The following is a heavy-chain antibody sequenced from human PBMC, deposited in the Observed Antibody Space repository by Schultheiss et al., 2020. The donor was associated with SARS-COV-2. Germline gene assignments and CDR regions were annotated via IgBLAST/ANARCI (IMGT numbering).Heavy chain of an antibody. V-gene: IGHV3-64*01. CDR1: GFTFSSYA. D-gene: IGHD3-3*01. CDR2: ITTNGGST. CDR3: AKVLNPRITIFGVVIGDAFDI. Sequence: GGSLRLSCVASGFTFSSYAMYWVRQAPGKGLEYVSAITTNGGSTHYANSVKDRFTISRDNSKNTLYLQMNSLRAEDTAVYYCAKVLNPRITIFGVVIGDAFDIWGQGTMVTVSS. J-gene: IGHJ3*02.